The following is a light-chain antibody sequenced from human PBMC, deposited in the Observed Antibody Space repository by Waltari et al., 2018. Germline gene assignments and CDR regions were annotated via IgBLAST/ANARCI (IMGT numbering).Light chain of an antibody. V-gene: IGLV2-11*01. CDR1: SSDVGGYHS. J-gene: IGLJ2*01. Sequence: QSALTQPRSVSGSPGQSVTISCTGTSSDVGGYHSFSWYQQQPGKAPKFLIYDVSKRPSGVPDRFSGSKSGNTASLTISGLQAEDEADYYCSSYAGSYTVIFGGGTKVTVL. CDR3: SSYAGSYTVI. CDR2: DVS.